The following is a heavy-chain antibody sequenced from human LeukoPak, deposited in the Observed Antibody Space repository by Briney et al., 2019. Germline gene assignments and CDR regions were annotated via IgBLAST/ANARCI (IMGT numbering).Heavy chain of an antibody. CDR3: AGGGSYYDSSGYYVV. J-gene: IGHJ4*02. CDR1: GFTFSDYN. V-gene: IGHV3-11*04. D-gene: IGHD3-22*01. Sequence: PGGSLRLSCAASGFTFSDYNMRWIRQAPGKGLEWVSSISRSGSTKYYADSVKGRFTISRDNAKNSLYLQMNSLRAEDTAVYYCAGGGSYYDSSGYYVVWGQGTLVTVSS. CDR2: ISRSGSTK.